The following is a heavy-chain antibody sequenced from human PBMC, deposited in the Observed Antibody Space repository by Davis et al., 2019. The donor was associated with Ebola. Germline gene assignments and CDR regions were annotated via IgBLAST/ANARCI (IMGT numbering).Heavy chain of an antibody. CDR1: GFTVSTNY. J-gene: IGHJ6*02. D-gene: IGHD2-2*01. CDR2: FYIGGST. V-gene: IGHV3-66*01. CDR3: VRDTSHQLPHWLYYFYGMDV. Sequence: LSLTCAASGFTVSTNYMSWVRQAPGKGLEWVSVFYIGGSTYYADSVKGRFTISRDTSKNMLFLQMNGLRVEDTAVYYCVRDTSHQLPHWLYYFYGMDVWGQGTTVTVSS.